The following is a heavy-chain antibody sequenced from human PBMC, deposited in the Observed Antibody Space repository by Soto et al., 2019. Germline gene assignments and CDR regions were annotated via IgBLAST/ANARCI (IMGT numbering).Heavy chain of an antibody. J-gene: IGHJ6*02. CDR3: ARVNFWSGYYYYYGMGV. CDR2: IKQDGSEK. D-gene: IGHD3-3*01. V-gene: IGHV3-7*03. Sequence: GGSLRLSCAASGFTFSSYWMSWVRQAPGKGLEWVANIKQDGSEKYYVDSVKGRFTISRDNAKNSLYLQMNSLRAEDTAVYYCARVNFWSGYYYYYGMGVWGQGTTVTVSS. CDR1: GFTFSSYW.